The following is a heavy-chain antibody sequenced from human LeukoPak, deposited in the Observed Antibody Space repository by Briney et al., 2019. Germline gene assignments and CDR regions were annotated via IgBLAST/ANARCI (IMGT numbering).Heavy chain of an antibody. CDR2: INPNSGGT. V-gene: IGHV1-2*02. J-gene: IGHJ5*02. D-gene: IGHD3-3*01. CDR3: ARCPSALYDFWSGYTLGNWFDP. Sequence: GASVKVSCKASGYTFTGYYMHWVRQAPGQGLEWMGWINPNSGGTNYAQKLQGRVTMTTDTSTSTAYMELRSLRSDDTAVYYCARCPSALYDFWSGYTLGNWFDPWGQGTLVTVSS. CDR1: GYTFTGYY.